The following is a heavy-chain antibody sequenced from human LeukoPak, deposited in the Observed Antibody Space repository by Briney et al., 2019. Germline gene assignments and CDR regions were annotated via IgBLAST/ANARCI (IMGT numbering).Heavy chain of an antibody. CDR1: GGSISSSNW. Sequence: PSGTLSLTCAVSGGSISSSNWWSWVRQPPGKGLEWIGEIYHSGSTNYNPSLKSRVTISVDKSKNQFSLKLSSVTAADTAVYYCARSGTDDSSGYHWFDPWGQGTLVTVSS. D-gene: IGHD3-22*01. V-gene: IGHV4-4*02. J-gene: IGHJ5*02. CDR3: ARSGTDDSSGYHWFDP. CDR2: IYHSGST.